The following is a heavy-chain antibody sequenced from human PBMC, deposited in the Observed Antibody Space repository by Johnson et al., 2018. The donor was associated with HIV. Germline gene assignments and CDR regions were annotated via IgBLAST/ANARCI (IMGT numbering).Heavy chain of an antibody. CDR1: GITVSSNY. CDR2: IFTVGDV. Sequence: MLLVESGGGLAQPGGSLRLSCAASGITVSSNYMSWVRQAPGKGLEWVSGIFTVGDVYYADSVKGRFNISRDNSKNFLYLQMNSLRPEDTAVYYCARDGRDLVTRGSFDVWGQGTVVTVSS. J-gene: IGHJ3*01. D-gene: IGHD5-18*01. V-gene: IGHV3-66*02. CDR3: ARDGRDLVTRGSFDV.